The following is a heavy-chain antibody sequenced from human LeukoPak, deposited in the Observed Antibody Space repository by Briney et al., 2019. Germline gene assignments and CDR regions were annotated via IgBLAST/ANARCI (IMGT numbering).Heavy chain of an antibody. V-gene: IGHV4-59*08. D-gene: IGHD1-7*01. CDR1: GGSISSYY. Sequence: SETLSLTCTVSGGSISSYYWSWIRQPPGKGLEWIGYIYYSGSTNYNPSPKSRVTISVDTSKNQFSLKLSSVTAADTAVYYCARLGITGTEDYWGQGTLVTVSS. CDR3: ARLGITGTEDY. CDR2: IYYSGST. J-gene: IGHJ4*02.